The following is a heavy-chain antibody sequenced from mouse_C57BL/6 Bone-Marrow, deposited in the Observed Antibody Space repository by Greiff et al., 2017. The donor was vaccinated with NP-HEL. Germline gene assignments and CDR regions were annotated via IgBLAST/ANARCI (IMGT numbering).Heavy chain of an antibody. CDR1: GFTFSSYA. V-gene: IGHV5-4*03. CDR2: ISDGGSYT. J-gene: IGHJ1*03. Sequence: EVKLMESGGGLVKPGGSLKLSCAASGFTFSSYAMSWVRQTPEKRLEWVATISDGGSYTYYPDNVKGRFTISRDTAKNNLYLQMSHLKSEDTAMYYCARLLWYFDVWGTGTTVTVSS. CDR3: ARLLWYFDV.